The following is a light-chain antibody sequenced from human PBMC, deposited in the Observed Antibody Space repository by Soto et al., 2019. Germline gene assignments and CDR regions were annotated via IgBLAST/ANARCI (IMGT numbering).Light chain of an antibody. CDR2: GAS. CDR3: QQYGSSPTWT. Sequence: ESVLTKSPGTLYLSPGERATLSCRASQSGSSNYLAWYQQKPGKAPMLLIYGASTRATGIPDRFSGSGSWTEFNLTISRLEPEDSAVYDCQQYGSSPTWTFGQGTKVEIK. CDR1: QSGSSNY. J-gene: IGKJ1*01. V-gene: IGKV3-20*01.